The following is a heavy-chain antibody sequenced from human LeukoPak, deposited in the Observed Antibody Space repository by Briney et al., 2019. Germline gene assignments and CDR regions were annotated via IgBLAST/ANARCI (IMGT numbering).Heavy chain of an antibody. Sequence: SQTLSLTCAISGDSVSSNSAAWNWIRQSPSRGLEWLGRTYYRSKWYSDYAVSVKSRITINPDTSKNQFSLQLNPVTPEDTAVYYCARDLYYYDSSGYKNYYYYYMDVWGKGTTVTVSS. D-gene: IGHD3-22*01. J-gene: IGHJ6*03. V-gene: IGHV6-1*01. CDR1: GDSVSSNSAA. CDR3: ARDLYYYDSSGYKNYYYYYMDV. CDR2: TYYRSKWYS.